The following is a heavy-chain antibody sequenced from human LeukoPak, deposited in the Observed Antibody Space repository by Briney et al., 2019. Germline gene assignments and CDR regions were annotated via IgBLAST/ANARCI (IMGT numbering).Heavy chain of an antibody. CDR1: GFTFSSYS. D-gene: IGHD4-17*01. CDR3: ARRGGDEYYFDY. V-gene: IGHV3-21*01. Sequence: PGGSLRLSCAASGFTFSSYSMNWVRQASGKGLEWVSSISSSSSYIYYAGSVKGRFTISRDNAKNSLYLQMNSLRAEDTAVYYCARRGGDEYYFDYWGQGTLVTVSS. CDR2: ISSSSSYI. J-gene: IGHJ4*02.